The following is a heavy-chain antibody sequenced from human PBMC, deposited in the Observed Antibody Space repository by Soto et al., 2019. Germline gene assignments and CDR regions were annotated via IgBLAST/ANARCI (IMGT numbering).Heavy chain of an antibody. D-gene: IGHD3-10*01. CDR3: ATARGFYGSDGYGMDV. V-gene: IGHV1-24*01. CDR1: GYTLTELS. J-gene: IGHJ6*02. Sequence: ASVKVSCKVSGYTLTELSMHWVRQAPGKGLEWMGGFDPEDGETIYAQKFQGRVTMTEDTSTDTAYMELSSLRSEDTAVYYCATARGFYGSDGYGMDVWGQGTTVTVSS. CDR2: FDPEDGET.